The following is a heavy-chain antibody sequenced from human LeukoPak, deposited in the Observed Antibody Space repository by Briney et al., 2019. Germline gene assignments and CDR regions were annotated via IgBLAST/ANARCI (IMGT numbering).Heavy chain of an antibody. D-gene: IGHD3-3*01. J-gene: IGHJ3*02. CDR2: IYTSGST. CDR3: ARSPSYYDFWSGYPDAFDI. CDR1: GGSFSGYY. V-gene: IGHV4-59*10. Sequence: PSETLSLTCAVYGGSFSGYYWSWIRQPAGKGLEWIGRIYTSGSTNYNPSLKSRVTMSVDTSKNQFSLKLSSVTAADTAVYYCARSPSYYDFWSGYPDAFDIWGQGTMVTVSS.